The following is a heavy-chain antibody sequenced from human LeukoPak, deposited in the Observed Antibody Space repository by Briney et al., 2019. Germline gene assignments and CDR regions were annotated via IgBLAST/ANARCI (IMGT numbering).Heavy chain of an antibody. Sequence: PSETLSLTCAVYGGTFSGYYWSWIRQPPGKGLEWIGEINHSGSTNYNPSLKSRVTISVDTSKNQFSLKLSSVTAADTAVYYCARSNIMITFGGVIVEDYFDYWGRGTLVTVSS. J-gene: IGHJ4*02. CDR1: GGTFSGYY. V-gene: IGHV4-34*01. D-gene: IGHD3-16*02. CDR2: INHSGST. CDR3: ARSNIMITFGGVIVEDYFDY.